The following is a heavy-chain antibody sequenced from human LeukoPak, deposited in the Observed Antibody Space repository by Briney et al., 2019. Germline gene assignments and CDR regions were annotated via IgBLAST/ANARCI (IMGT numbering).Heavy chain of an antibody. CDR1: GGSFSGYY. V-gene: IGHV4-34*01. D-gene: IGHD3-10*01. CDR3: ARRKRITMVRGVNVSFDP. Sequence: SETLSLTCAVYGGSFSGYYWSWIRQPPGKGLEWIGEINHSGSTNYNPSLKSRVTISVDTSKNQFSLKLSSVTAADTAVYYCARRKRITMVRGVNVSFDPWGQGTLVTVSS. J-gene: IGHJ5*02. CDR2: INHSGST.